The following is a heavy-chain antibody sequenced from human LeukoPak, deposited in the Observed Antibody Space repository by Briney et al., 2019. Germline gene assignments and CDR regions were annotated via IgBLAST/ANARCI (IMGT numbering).Heavy chain of an antibody. CDR2: ISYDGSNK. Sequence: GGSLRLSCAASGFTFSSYGMHWVRQAPGKGLEWVAVISYDGSNKYYADSVKGRFTISRDNSKNTLYLQMNSLRAEDTAVYYCAEDGSGGAPFDYWGQGTLVTVSS. V-gene: IGHV3-30*18. CDR3: AEDGSGGAPFDY. CDR1: GFTFSSYG. D-gene: IGHD3-10*01. J-gene: IGHJ4*02.